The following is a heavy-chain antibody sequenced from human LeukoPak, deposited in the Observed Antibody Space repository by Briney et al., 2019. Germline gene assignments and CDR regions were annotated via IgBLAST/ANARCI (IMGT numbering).Heavy chain of an antibody. CDR2: INPNSGGT. D-gene: IGHD3-22*01. Sequence: ASVKVSCKASGYTFTGYYMHWVRQAPGQGLEWMGWINPNSGGTNYAQKFQGWVTMTRDTSISTAYMELSRLRSDDTAVYYCARGAEYYYDSSGLWGNYWGQGTLVTVSS. CDR1: GYTFTGYY. V-gene: IGHV1-2*04. CDR3: ARGAEYYYDSSGLWGNY. J-gene: IGHJ4*02.